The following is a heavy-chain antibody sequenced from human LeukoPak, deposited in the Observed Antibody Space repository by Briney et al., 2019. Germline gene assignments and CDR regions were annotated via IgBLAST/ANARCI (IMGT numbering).Heavy chain of an antibody. Sequence: GGSLRLSCAASGFTFSSYGMHWVRQAPGKGLAVKGRFTISRDNSKNTLYLQMNSLRAEDTAVYYCAKGSVNIVVVVAATDYYYGMDVWGQGTTVTVSS. CDR3: AKGSVNIVVVVAATDYYYGMDV. J-gene: IGHJ6*02. V-gene: IGHV3-30*02. CDR1: GFTFSSYG. D-gene: IGHD2-15*01.